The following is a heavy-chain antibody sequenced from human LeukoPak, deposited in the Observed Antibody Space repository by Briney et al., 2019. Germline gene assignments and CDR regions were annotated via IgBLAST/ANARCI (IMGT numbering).Heavy chain of an antibody. V-gene: IGHV3-21*01. Sequence: TGGSLRLSCAASGFTFSSYSMNWVRQAPGKGLEWVSSISSSSSYIYYADSVKGRFTISRDNAKNSLYLQMNSLRAEDTAVYYCAKAPSSLAALPDYWGQGTLVTVSS. D-gene: IGHD6-6*01. CDR1: GFTFSSYS. CDR3: AKAPSSLAALPDY. CDR2: ISSSSSYI. J-gene: IGHJ4*02.